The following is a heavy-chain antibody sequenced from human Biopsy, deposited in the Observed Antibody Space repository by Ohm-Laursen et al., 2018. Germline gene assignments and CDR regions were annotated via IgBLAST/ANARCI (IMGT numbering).Heavy chain of an antibody. J-gene: IGHJ5*02. CDR3: AGATSGTSLYDP. CDR2: ISHSGST. CDR1: GASISSAAYH. D-gene: IGHD6-13*01. V-gene: IGHV4-31*01. Sequence: SQTLSLTCPVSGASISSAAYHWSWIRQLPGKGLECIGYISHSGSTSYNPSLRSLVTISTDTSTNQFSLKVRSVTAADTAMYYCAGATSGTSLYDPWGQGILVTVSS.